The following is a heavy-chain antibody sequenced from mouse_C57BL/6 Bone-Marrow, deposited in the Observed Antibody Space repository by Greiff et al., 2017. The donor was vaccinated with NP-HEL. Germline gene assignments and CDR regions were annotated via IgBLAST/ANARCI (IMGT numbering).Heavy chain of an antibody. J-gene: IGHJ4*01. CDR2: IDPSDSET. V-gene: IGHV1-52*01. Sequence: VQLQQPGAELVRPGSSVKLSCKASGYTFTSYWMHWVKQRPIQGLEWIGNIDPSDSETHYNQKFKDKATLTVDKSSSTAYMQLSSLTSEDSAVYYWARERWLLPYYAMDYWGQGTSVTVSS. D-gene: IGHD2-3*01. CDR3: ARERWLLPYYAMDY. CDR1: GYTFTSYW.